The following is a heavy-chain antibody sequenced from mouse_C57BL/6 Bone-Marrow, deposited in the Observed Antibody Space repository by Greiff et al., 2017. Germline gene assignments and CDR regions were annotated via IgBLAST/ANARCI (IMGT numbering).Heavy chain of an antibody. D-gene: IGHD2-3*01. CDR2: ISYSGST. CDR1: GYSITSGYD. J-gene: IGHJ2*01. V-gene: IGHV3-1*01. CDR3: ARGGYYVDFDY. Sequence: EVQLVESGPGMVKPSQSLSLTCTVTGYSITSGYDWHWIRHFPGNKLEWMGYISYSGSTNYNPSLKSRISITHDTSKNHFFLKLNSVTTEDTATYYCARGGYYVDFDYWGQGTTLTVSS.